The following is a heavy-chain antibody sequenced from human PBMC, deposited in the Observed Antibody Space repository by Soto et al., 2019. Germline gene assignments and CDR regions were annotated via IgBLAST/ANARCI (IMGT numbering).Heavy chain of an antibody. J-gene: IGHJ6*02. CDR3: ARDLPLWGSGADYYYGMEV. V-gene: IGHV1-18*01. Sequence: ASVKVSCKASGYTFTSYGICWVRQAPGQGLEWMGWISAYNGNTNYAQKLQGRVTMTTDTSTSTAYMELRSLRSDDTAVYYCARDLPLWGSGADYYYGMEVWGQGTTVTVSS. CDR1: GYTFTSYG. CDR2: ISAYNGNT. D-gene: IGHD3-10*01.